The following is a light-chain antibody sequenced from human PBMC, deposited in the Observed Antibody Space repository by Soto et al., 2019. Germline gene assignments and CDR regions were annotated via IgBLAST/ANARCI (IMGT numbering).Light chain of an antibody. CDR2: KAS. CDR1: QSISSW. CDR3: QQYNSYRRP. J-gene: IGKJ1*01. V-gene: IGKV1-5*03. Sequence: DIQMTQSPSTLSASVGDRVTITCRASQSISSWLAWYQQKPGKAPKLLIYKASSLESGVASRFSGSGSGTAFTLTISCLQPDDFATYYCQQYNSYRRPFGQGNKVEIK.